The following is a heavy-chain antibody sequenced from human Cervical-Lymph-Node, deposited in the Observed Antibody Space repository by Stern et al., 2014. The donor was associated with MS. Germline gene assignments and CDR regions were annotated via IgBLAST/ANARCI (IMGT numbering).Heavy chain of an antibody. D-gene: IGHD6-19*01. Sequence: EVQLVESGGGLVQPGRSLRLSCAASGFIFVDYAIHWVRQAPEKGLEWVSGINWNSGSIGYADSVKGRFTISRDNAKNSLYLQMNSLRPEDTAVYYCAKAEDSTGWTRFDSWGQGTLVTVSS. V-gene: IGHV3-9*01. CDR3: AKAEDSTGWTRFDS. CDR2: INWNSGSI. CDR1: GFIFVDYA. J-gene: IGHJ4*02.